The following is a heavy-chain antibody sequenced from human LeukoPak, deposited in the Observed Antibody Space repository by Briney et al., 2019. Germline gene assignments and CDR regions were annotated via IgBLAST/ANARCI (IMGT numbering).Heavy chain of an antibody. CDR2: ISAYNGNT. D-gene: IGHD2-21*02. Sequence: ASVKVSCKASGYTFTSYGISWVRQAPGQGPEWMGWISAYNGNTNYAQKLQGRVTMTTDTSTSTAYMELRSLRSDDTAVYYCARVICGGDCYAGSFDYWGQGTLVTVSS. CDR1: GYTFTSYG. CDR3: ARVICGGDCYAGSFDY. J-gene: IGHJ4*02. V-gene: IGHV1-18*01.